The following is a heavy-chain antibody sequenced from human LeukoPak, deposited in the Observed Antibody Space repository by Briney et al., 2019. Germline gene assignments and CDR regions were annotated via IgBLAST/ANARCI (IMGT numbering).Heavy chain of an antibody. D-gene: IGHD2-8*01. Sequence: ASVKVSCKASGYTFTSYAMHWVRQAPGQRLEWMGWINAGNGNTKYSQEFQGRVTITRDTSASTAYMELSSLRSEDMAAYYCARGRYCTNGVCYPSRDAFDIWGQGTMVTVSS. J-gene: IGHJ3*02. CDR2: INAGNGNT. CDR1: GYTFTSYA. CDR3: ARGRYCTNGVCYPSRDAFDI. V-gene: IGHV1-3*03.